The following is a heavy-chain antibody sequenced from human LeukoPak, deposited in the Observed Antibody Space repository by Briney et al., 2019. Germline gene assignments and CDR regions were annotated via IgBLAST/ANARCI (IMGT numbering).Heavy chain of an antibody. V-gene: IGHV3-21*04. CDR2: ISSSSSYI. D-gene: IGHD3-3*01. CDR1: GFTFSSYS. CDR3: AKIMEWSLRWFDS. Sequence: PGGSLRLSCAASGFTFSSYSMNWVRQAPGKGLEWVSSISSSSSYIYYADSVKGRFTISRDNSKNTLYLQMNSLRAEDTAVYYCAKIMEWSLRWFDSWGQGTLVTVSS. J-gene: IGHJ5*01.